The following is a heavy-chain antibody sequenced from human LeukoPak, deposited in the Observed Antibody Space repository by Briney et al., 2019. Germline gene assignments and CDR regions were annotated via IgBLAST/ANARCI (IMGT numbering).Heavy chain of an antibody. CDR3: TAEKNGSPHY. J-gene: IGHJ4*02. Sequence: SETLSLTCTVSRGSVSSGTYYWIWVRQPPGKGLEWIASIYYTGSTYYNPSLKSRVTISLDMSKNEFFLTMTSVTAADTAVYFCTAEKNGSPHYWGQGTQVTVSS. CDR2: IYYTGST. V-gene: IGHV4-39*07. D-gene: IGHD2-8*01. CDR1: RGSVSSGTYY.